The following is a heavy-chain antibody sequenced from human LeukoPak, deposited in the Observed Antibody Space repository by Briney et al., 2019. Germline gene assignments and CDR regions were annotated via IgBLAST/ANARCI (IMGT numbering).Heavy chain of an antibody. CDR1: GFTVSSNY. V-gene: IGHV3-53*01. CDR2: IYSGGST. D-gene: IGHD3-22*01. Sequence: GGSLRLSCAASGFTVSSNYMSWVRQAPGKGLEWVSVIYSGGSTYYADSVKGRFTISRDNSKNTLYLQMNSLKTEDTAVYYCTTLVPTYYYDSSGYYTVDYWGQGTLVTVSS. J-gene: IGHJ4*02. CDR3: TTLVPTYYYDSSGYYTVDY.